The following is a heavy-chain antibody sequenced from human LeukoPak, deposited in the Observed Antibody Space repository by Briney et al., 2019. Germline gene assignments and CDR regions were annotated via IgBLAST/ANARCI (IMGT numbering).Heavy chain of an antibody. J-gene: IGHJ4*02. D-gene: IGHD3-22*01. V-gene: IGHV1-18*01. CDR3: ARGGGYYDSSGYHN. Sequence: ASVKVSCKASGGTFSSYAISWVRQAPGQGLEWMGWISGYNGNTNYAQKLQGRVTMTTDTSTSTAYMELSRLRSDDTAVYYCARGGGYYDSSGYHNWGQGTLVTVSS. CDR1: GGTFSSYA. CDR2: ISGYNGNT.